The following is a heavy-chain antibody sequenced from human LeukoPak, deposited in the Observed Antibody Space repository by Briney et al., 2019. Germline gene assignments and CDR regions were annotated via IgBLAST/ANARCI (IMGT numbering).Heavy chain of an antibody. CDR2: IYYSGST. CDR3: ARGGNWNDFDY. D-gene: IGHD1-20*01. Sequence: SETLSLTCTVSGGSISSYYWSWIRQPPGKGLEWIGYIYYSGSTNYNPSLKSRVTISVDTSKNQFSLKLSSVTAADTAVYYCARGGNWNDFDYWGQGTLVTVSS. J-gene: IGHJ4*02. CDR1: GGSISSYY. V-gene: IGHV4-59*01.